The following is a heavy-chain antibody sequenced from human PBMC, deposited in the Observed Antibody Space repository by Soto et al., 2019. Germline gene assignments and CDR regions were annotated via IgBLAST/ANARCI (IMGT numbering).Heavy chain of an antibody. CDR2: IYYSGST. D-gene: IGHD5-12*01. Sequence: SETLSLTCTVSGGSISSGDYYWSWIRQPPGKGLEWIGYIYYSGSTYYNPSLKSRVTISVDTSKNQFSLKLSSVTAADTPVYYCARTSGYDFSYWGQGTLVTVSS. CDR3: ARTSGYDFSY. CDR1: GGSISSGDYY. V-gene: IGHV4-30-4*01. J-gene: IGHJ4*02.